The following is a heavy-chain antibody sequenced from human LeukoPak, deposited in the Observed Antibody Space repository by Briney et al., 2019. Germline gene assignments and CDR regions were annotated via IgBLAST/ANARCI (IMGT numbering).Heavy chain of an antibody. D-gene: IGHD3-22*01. J-gene: IGHJ5*02. Sequence: GGSLRLSCAASGFTFSSYGMHWVRQAPGKGLEWVAVISYDGSNKYYADSVKGRFTISRDNSKNTLYLQMNSLRAEDTAVYYCAKMNYYDSSGPTGGWFDPWRQGTLVTVSS. CDR3: AKMNYYDSSGPTGGWFDP. CDR2: ISYDGSNK. V-gene: IGHV3-30*18. CDR1: GFTFSSYG.